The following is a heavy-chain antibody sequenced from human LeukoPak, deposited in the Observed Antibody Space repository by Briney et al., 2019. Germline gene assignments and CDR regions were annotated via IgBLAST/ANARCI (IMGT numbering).Heavy chain of an antibody. D-gene: IGHD6-19*01. Sequence: GASVKVSCKASGYTFTGYYMHWVRQAPGQGLEWMGWINPNSGGTNYAQKFRGRVTMTRDTSISTAYMELRSLRSDDTAVYYCARDLKMGYSSGRYSWGTGSSNDYWGQGTLVTVSS. J-gene: IGHJ4*02. V-gene: IGHV1-2*02. CDR1: GYTFTGYY. CDR2: INPNSGGT. CDR3: ARDLKMGYSSGRYSWGTGSSNDY.